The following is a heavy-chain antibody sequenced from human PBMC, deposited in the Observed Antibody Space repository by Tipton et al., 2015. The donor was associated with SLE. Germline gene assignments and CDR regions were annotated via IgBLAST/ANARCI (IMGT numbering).Heavy chain of an antibody. V-gene: IGHV4-34*01. Sequence: TLSLTCAVYGGSFSGYYWSWIRQPPGKGLEWIGEINHSGSTNYNPSFKSRVTISVDTSKNQFSLKLSSVTAADTAVYYCARSRGGPIVEMGMDVWGQGTTVTVSS. CDR1: GGSFSGYY. J-gene: IGHJ6*02. CDR3: ARSRGGPIVEMGMDV. D-gene: IGHD2-21*01. CDR2: INHSGST.